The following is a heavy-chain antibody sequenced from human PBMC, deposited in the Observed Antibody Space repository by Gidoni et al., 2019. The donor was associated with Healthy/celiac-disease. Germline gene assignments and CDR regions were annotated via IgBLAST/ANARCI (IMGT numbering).Heavy chain of an antibody. Sequence: EVQLVESGGGLVKPGGSLRLSCAASGFTFSNAWMSWVRQAPGKGLEWVGRIKSKTDGGTTDYAAPVKGRFTISRDDSKNTLYLQMNSLKTEDTAVYYCTTDEDVVGATGAAYWGQGTLVTVSS. D-gene: IGHD1-26*01. CDR2: IKSKTDGGTT. CDR1: GFTFSNAW. CDR3: TTDEDVVGATGAAY. V-gene: IGHV3-15*01. J-gene: IGHJ4*02.